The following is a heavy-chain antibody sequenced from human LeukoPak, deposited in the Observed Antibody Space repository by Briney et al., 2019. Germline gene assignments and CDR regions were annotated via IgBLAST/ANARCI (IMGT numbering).Heavy chain of an antibody. J-gene: IGHJ5*02. Sequence: PSETLSLTCAVYGGSFSGYYWSWIRQPPGKGLEWIGEINHSGSTNYNPSLKSRVTISVDTSKNQFSLKLSSVTAADTAVYYCARTLRRSFGFGGVLNWFDPWGQGTLVTASS. CDR2: INHSGST. D-gene: IGHD3-16*01. V-gene: IGHV4-34*01. CDR1: GGSFSGYY. CDR3: ARTLRRSFGFGGVLNWFDP.